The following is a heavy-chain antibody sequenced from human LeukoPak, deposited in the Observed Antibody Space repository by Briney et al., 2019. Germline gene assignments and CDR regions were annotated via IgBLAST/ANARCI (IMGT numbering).Heavy chain of an antibody. CDR1: GFTFSSYE. CDR3: AKRGPGSPQSGKYYFDY. D-gene: IGHD3-10*01. J-gene: IGHJ4*02. Sequence: GESLRLSCAASGFTFSSYEMNWVRQAPGKGLEWVSYISSSGSTIYYADSVKGRFTISRDNSKNTLYLQMNSLRAEDTAVYYCAKRGPGSPQSGKYYFDYWGQGTLVTVSS. V-gene: IGHV3-48*03. CDR2: ISSSGSTI.